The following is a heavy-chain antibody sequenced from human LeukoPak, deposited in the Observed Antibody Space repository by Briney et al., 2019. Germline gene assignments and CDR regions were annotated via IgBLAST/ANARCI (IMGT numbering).Heavy chain of an antibody. J-gene: IGHJ4*02. V-gene: IGHV1-24*01. D-gene: IGHD5-12*01. CDR1: GYTLTELS. Sequence: GASVKVSCKVSGYTLTELSMHWVRQAPGKGLEWMGGFDPEDGETIYAQKFQGRVTMTEDTSTDTAYMELSSLRSEDTAVYYCARAPTSGYDLFYPDYWGQGALVTVSS. CDR2: FDPEDGET. CDR3: ARAPTSGYDLFYPDY.